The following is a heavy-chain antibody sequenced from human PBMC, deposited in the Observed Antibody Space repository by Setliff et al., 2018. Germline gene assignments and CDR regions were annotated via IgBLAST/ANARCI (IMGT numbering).Heavy chain of an antibody. D-gene: IGHD1-1*01. CDR1: GFTVSSNY. CDR3: VRDHNYAYDY. Sequence: GGSLRLSCAASGFTVSSNYMSWVRQAPGKGLEWASVIYSGGSTYYADSVKGRFTISRDNSKNTLYLQMNSLRAEDTAVYYCVRDHNYAYDYWGRGTLVTVSS. CDR2: IYSGGST. V-gene: IGHV3-66*01. J-gene: IGHJ4*02.